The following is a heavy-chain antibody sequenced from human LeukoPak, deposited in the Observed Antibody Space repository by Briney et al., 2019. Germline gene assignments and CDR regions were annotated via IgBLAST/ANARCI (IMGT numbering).Heavy chain of an antibody. CDR1: GFTFSTYW. V-gene: IGHV3-7*01. J-gene: IGHJ2*01. CDR3: ARGASVVVTAADWYFDL. Sequence: PGGSLRLSCTTSGFTFSTYWTNWVRQAPGKGLEWVANIKQNGSEKYSVDSVKGRFTISRDNAKSSLYLQMNSLRAEDTTVYYCARGASVVVTAADWYFDLWGRGTLVTVSS. D-gene: IGHD2-21*02. CDR2: IKQNGSEK.